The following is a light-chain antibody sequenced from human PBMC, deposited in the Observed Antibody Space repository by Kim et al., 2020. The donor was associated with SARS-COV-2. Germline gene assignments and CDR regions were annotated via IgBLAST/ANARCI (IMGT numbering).Light chain of an antibody. Sequence: ASVGDRVTITCRASQTINNYLNWYQQKPGKAPNRLIYAASTLQSGVPSRFSGSGSGTDFTLTISSLQPEDFATYFCLQHYSTPRSFGQGTKVDIK. CDR2: AAS. J-gene: IGKJ1*01. V-gene: IGKV1-39*01. CDR3: LQHYSTPRS. CDR1: QTINNY.